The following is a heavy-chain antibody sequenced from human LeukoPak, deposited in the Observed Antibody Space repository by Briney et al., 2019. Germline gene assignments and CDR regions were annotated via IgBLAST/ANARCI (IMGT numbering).Heavy chain of an antibody. J-gene: IGHJ4*02. Sequence: ASVKVSCKAFGYTFSSYYIHWVRQAPGQGLEWMGIINPSGGSTSYAQKFQGRVTMTTDTSTSTAYMELRSLRSDDTAVYYCARESSGWYMGGFDYWGQGTLVTVSS. D-gene: IGHD6-19*01. CDR1: GYTFSSYY. CDR3: ARESSGWYMGGFDY. V-gene: IGHV1-46*01. CDR2: INPSGGST.